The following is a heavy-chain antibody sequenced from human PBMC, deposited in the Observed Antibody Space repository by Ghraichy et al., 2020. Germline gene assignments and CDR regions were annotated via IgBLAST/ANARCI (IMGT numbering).Heavy chain of an antibody. V-gene: IGHV3-7*01. CDR1: GFTFSSYW. D-gene: IGHD6-13*01. J-gene: IGHJ4*02. CDR3: ARDTSSSWNFDY. Sequence: LTCAASGFTFSSYWMSWVRQAPGKGLEWVANIKQDGSEKYYVDSVKGRFTISRDNAKNSLYLQMNSLRAEDTAVYYCARDTSSSWNFDYWGQGTLVTVSS. CDR2: IKQDGSEK.